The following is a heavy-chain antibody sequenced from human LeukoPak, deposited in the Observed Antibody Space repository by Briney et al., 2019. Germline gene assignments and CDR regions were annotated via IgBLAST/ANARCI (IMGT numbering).Heavy chain of an antibody. V-gene: IGHV1-69-2*01. CDR3: ARSYDFPHFDL. CDR2: VDPEDGET. D-gene: IGHD3-3*01. CDR1: GYTFTDYY. Sequence: ATVKISCKVFGYTFTDYYMHWVQQAPGKGLEWMGLVDPEDGETIYAEKFQGRVTITADTSTDTAYMELSSLGSEDTAMYYCARSYDFPHFDLWGRGTLVTVSS. J-gene: IGHJ2*01.